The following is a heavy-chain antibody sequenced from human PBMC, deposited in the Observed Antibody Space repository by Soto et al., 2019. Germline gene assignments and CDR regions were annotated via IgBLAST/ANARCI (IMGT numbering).Heavy chain of an antibody. J-gene: IGHJ5*02. D-gene: IGHD4-17*01. Sequence: QVQLVQSGAEVKKPGSSVKVSCKASGGTFSSYAISWVRQAPGQGLEWMGGIIPIFGTANYAQKFQGRVTITADKSTSTGYMELSSLRSEDTAVYYCARESTGTTLASWFDPWGQGTLVTGSS. CDR3: ARESTGTTLASWFDP. V-gene: IGHV1-69*06. CDR2: IIPIFGTA. CDR1: GGTFSSYA.